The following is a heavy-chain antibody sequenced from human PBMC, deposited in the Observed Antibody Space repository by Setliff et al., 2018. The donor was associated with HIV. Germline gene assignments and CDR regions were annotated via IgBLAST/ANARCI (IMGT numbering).Heavy chain of an antibody. J-gene: IGHJ3*02. V-gene: IGHV3-7*01. Sequence: GGSLRLSCAASGFTFSSFWMSWVRQAPGKGLEWVANINQVESEKYYADSVKGRFTISRDNAKNMLYLQINSLRAEDTAVYYCARDGNGAFDMWGQGTLVTVSS. CDR3: ARDGNGAFDM. D-gene: IGHD1-26*01. CDR2: INQVESEK. CDR1: GFTFSSFW.